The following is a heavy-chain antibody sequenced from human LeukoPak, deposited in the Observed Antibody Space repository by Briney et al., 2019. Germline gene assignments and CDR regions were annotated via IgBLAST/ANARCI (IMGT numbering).Heavy chain of an antibody. D-gene: IGHD3-22*01. V-gene: IGHV4-59*08. Sequence: SETLSLTCTVSGGSISSYYWSWIRQPPGKGLEWIGYIYYSGSTNYNPSLKSRVTISVDTSKNQFSLKLSSVTAADTAVYYCASLPYYYDSSGYHWGQGTLVTVSS. CDR1: GGSISSYY. CDR2: IYYSGST. J-gene: IGHJ4*02. CDR3: ASLPYYYDSSGYH.